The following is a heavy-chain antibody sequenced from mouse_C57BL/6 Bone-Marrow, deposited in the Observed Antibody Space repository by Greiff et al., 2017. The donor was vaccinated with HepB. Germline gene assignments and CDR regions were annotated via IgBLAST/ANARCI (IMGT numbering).Heavy chain of an antibody. CDR2: ISSGGSYT. D-gene: IGHD1-1*01. Sequence: EVQLVESGGDLVKPGGSLKLSCAASGFTFSSYGMSWVRQTPDKRLEWVATISSGGSYTYYPDSVKGRFTISRDNAKNTLYLQMSSLKSEDTAMYYCARRGYGSSAWFAYWGQGTLVTVSA. V-gene: IGHV5-6*01. CDR3: ARRGYGSSAWFAY. J-gene: IGHJ3*01. CDR1: GFTFSSYG.